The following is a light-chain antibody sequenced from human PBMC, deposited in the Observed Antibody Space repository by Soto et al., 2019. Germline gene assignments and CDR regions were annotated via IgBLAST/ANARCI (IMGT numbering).Light chain of an antibody. CDR1: QSVSSSY. V-gene: IGKV3-20*01. J-gene: IGKJ2*01. Sequence: ERVLPQSPGTLSLSPGERATLSCRASQSVSSSYLAGYQQKPRQAPRLRIYGASSMATGIPDRFSGSGSGTDFTLTISRLEPEDLAVYDCQQYGRSPYTFGQGTKLEIK. CDR2: GAS. CDR3: QQYGRSPYT.